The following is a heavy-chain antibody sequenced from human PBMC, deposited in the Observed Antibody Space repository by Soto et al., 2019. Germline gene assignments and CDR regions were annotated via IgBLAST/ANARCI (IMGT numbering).Heavy chain of an antibody. CDR1: GGSISSGGYC. V-gene: IGHV4-61*08. CDR3: ASLNFDILTGYYAFDL. J-gene: IGHJ3*01. CDR2: ISYSGST. Sequence: SETLSLTCAVSGGSISSGGYCLSWIRQPPGKGLEWIGYISYSGSTNYNPSLKSRVTTSLDTSKNQFSLKLSSVTAADTAIYYCASLNFDILTGYYAFDLWGQGTMVTVSS. D-gene: IGHD3-9*01.